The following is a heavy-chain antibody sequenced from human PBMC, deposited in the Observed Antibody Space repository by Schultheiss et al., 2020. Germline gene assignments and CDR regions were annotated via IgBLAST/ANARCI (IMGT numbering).Heavy chain of an antibody. CDR2: ISYDGSAT. J-gene: IGHJ4*02. Sequence: GGSLRLSCAASGFTFTNYGMHWVRQAPGKGLEWVSLISYDGSATYYLDSGKGRFTISRDNSQNTLYLQMNSLRTEDTAVYFCARGKTYFYDSTADSPHFDSWGQGTLVTVS. CDR3: ARGKTYFYDSTADSPHFDS. CDR1: GFTFTNYG. D-gene: IGHD3-22*01. V-gene: IGHV3-30*03.